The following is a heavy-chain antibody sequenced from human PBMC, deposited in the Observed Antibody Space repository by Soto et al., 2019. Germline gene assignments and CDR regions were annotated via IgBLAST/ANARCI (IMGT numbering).Heavy chain of an antibody. V-gene: IGHV1-2*02. D-gene: IGHD6-19*01. CDR1: GYTFTDYR. CDR2: ISPNRGDS. J-gene: IGHJ5*02. Sequence: ASVKVSCKASGYTFTDYRVHWVRQAPGQGLEWMGWISPNRGDSSSAQRFQARVTMTRDTSINTAYMELRSLRSDDTAVYYCARDGQYSSDWSKVGTFLDLWGQGTAVTVSS. CDR3: ARDGQYSSDWSKVGTFLDL.